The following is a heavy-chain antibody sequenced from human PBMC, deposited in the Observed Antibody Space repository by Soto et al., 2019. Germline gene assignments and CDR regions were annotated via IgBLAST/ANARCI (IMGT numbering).Heavy chain of an antibody. CDR3: ARSPGGDNVYYYSNMDV. CDR1: GYTFTSYG. V-gene: IGHV1-18*01. J-gene: IGHJ6*03. Sequence: ASVKVSCKSSGYTFTSYGISCVRQAPGQGLEWMGWISAYNGNTNYAQKLQGRVTMTTDTSTSTAYMELRSLRSDDTAVYYCARSPGGDNVYYYSNMDVWGKGTTVPVS. CDR2: ISAYNGNT. D-gene: IGHD4-17*01.